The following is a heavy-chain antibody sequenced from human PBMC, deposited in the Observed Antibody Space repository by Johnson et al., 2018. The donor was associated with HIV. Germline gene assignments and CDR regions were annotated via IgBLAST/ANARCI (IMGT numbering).Heavy chain of an antibody. CDR2: IEYDGSNK. V-gene: IGHV3-30*02. D-gene: IGHD3-3*01. J-gene: IGHJ3*02. CDR1: GFTFSSYG. Sequence: QMQLVESGGGVVQPGGSLRLSCAASGFTFSSYGMHWVRQTPGKGLEWVTFIEYDGSNKYYLDSVKGRFTISRDNSKNRLYLQMNSLRAEDTAVYYCAKDVKEWSPAFDIWGQGTVV. CDR3: AKDVKEWSPAFDI.